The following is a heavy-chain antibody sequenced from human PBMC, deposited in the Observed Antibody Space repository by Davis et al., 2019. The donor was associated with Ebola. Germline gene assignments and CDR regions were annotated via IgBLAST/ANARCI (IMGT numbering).Heavy chain of an antibody. CDR2: IENDGSKK. CDR1: KFTLSSYW. D-gene: IGHD4-17*01. Sequence: GESLKISCAASKFTLSSYWMSWVRQAPGKGLEWVATIENDGSKKYYMDSVKGRFTISRDNAKNSLFLQMNSLRAEDTAVYYCARDYAKFDYWGQGTLVTVSS. J-gene: IGHJ4*02. V-gene: IGHV3-7*03. CDR3: ARDYAKFDY.